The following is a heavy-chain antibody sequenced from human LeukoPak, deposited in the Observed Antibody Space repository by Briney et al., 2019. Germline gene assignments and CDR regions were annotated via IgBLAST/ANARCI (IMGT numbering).Heavy chain of an antibody. CDR3: ARAGGPEYGLDY. CDR2: ISSSSSYI. J-gene: IGHJ4*02. CDR1: GFTFSSYS. V-gene: IGHV3-21*01. D-gene: IGHD2-8*02. Sequence: GGSLRLSCAASGFTFSSYSMNWVRQAPGKGLEWVSSISSSSSYIYYADSVKGRFTISRDNAKNSLYLQMNSLRAEDTAVYYCARAGGPEYGLDYWGQGTLVTVSS.